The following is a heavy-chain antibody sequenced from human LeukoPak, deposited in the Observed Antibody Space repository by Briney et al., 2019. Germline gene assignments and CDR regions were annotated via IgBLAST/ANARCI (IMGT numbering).Heavy chain of an antibody. J-gene: IGHJ4*02. D-gene: IGHD1-14*01. V-gene: IGHV3-66*01. Sequence: GGSLRLSCAASGLTVSSNYMSWVRQAPGKGLEWVSTIYSGGSTNYADSVKGRFTLSGDNSKNTLYLQMNSLRAEDTAVYYCASGINFDYWGQGTLVTVSS. CDR1: GLTVSSNY. CDR2: IYSGGST. CDR3: ASGINFDY.